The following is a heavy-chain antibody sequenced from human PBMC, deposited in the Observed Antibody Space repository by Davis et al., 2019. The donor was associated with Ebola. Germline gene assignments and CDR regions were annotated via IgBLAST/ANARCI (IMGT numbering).Heavy chain of an antibody. CDR2: IYPDDSDT. D-gene: IGHD3-3*02. V-gene: IGHV5-51*01. J-gene: IGHJ4*02. CDR1: GYNFAKYW. Sequence: GESLKISCKGSGYNFAKYWIGWVRQMPGKGLDWMGIIYPDDSDTRYSPSFQGQVTISADESISTAYLQWSSLKASDTAMYYCARGTSLARNFDYWGQGTLVTVSS. CDR3: ARGTSLARNFDY.